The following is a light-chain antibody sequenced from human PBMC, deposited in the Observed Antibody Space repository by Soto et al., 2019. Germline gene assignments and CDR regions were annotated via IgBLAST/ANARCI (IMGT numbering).Light chain of an antibody. J-gene: IGLJ1*01. CDR2: SNN. Sequence: QSVLTQPPSVSATPGQRVTISCSGGSSNIGTNHVYWYQQLPGAAPKVLIYSNNQRPSGVPDRFSGAKSGTSASLAISGLRSEDEADYYCAAWDDSLSGLYVFGTGTKVTVL. V-gene: IGLV1-47*02. CDR1: SSNIGTNH. CDR3: AAWDDSLSGLYV.